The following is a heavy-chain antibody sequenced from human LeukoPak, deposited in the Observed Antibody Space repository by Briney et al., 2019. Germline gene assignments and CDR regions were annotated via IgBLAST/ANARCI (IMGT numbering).Heavy chain of an antibody. CDR1: GFTFDDYG. Sequence: GGSLRLSCAASGFTFDDYGMSWVRQAPGKGLEWVSGINWNGGSTGYADPVKGRFTISRDNAKNSLYLQMNSLRAEDTALYYCARAPDGIAAGTFDYWGQGTLVTVSS. V-gene: IGHV3-20*04. J-gene: IGHJ4*02. CDR3: ARAPDGIAAGTFDY. CDR2: INWNGGST. D-gene: IGHD6-13*01.